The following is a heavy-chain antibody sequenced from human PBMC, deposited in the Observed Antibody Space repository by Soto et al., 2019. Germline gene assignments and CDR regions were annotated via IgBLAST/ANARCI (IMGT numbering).Heavy chain of an antibody. J-gene: IGHJ4*02. CDR1: GFTFSSYG. CDR3: ARGISGWHPFDY. Sequence: HPGGSLRLSCAASGFTFSSYGMHWVRQAPGKGLEWVAVIWYDGSNKYYADSVKGRFTISRDNSKNTLYLQMNSLRAEDTAVYYCARGISGWHPFDYWGQGTLVTVSS. V-gene: IGHV3-33*01. D-gene: IGHD6-19*01. CDR2: IWYDGSNK.